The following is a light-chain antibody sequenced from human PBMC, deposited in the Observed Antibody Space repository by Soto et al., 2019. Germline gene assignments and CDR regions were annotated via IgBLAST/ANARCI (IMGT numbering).Light chain of an antibody. CDR1: QRIESY. CDR3: QQTYSTPVI. CDR2: VAS. J-gene: IGKJ5*01. Sequence: IQMTQSPSSLSESIGASVTITCRARQRIESYLNWYHQQPGKAPKLLITVASSLQSGVPSRFSGSRSEPDFTLTISGLQPADFGTYFCQQTYSTPVIFGQAARLDMK. V-gene: IGKV1-39*01.